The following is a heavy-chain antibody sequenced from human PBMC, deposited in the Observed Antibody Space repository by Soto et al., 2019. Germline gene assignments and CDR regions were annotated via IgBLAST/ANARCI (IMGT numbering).Heavy chain of an antibody. D-gene: IGHD6-6*01. CDR1: GGSISSYY. CDR2: IYYSGST. J-gene: IGHJ4*02. CDR3: ARVSGIAARLPYFDY. Sequence: PSETLSLTCTVSGGSISSYYWRWIRQPPGKGLEWIGYIYYSGSTNYNPSLKSRVTISVDTSKNQFSLKLSSVTAADTAVYYCARVSGIAARLPYFDYWGQGTLVTVS. V-gene: IGHV4-59*01.